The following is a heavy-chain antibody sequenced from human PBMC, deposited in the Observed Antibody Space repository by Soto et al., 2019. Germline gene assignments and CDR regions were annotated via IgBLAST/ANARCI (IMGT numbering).Heavy chain of an antibody. V-gene: IGHV1-69*13. Sequence: ASVKVSCKASAGSFRSYAISWVRQAPGQGLEWMGGTIPMLGPANYAQKFQGRVTITADESTRTAYMELSSLRSEDTAVYYCARTVVEMGTTYYYYGMGVWGQGTTVTVS. J-gene: IGHJ6*02. CDR3: ARTVVEMGTTYYYYGMGV. D-gene: IGHD1-1*01. CDR1: AGSFRSYA. CDR2: TIPMLGPA.